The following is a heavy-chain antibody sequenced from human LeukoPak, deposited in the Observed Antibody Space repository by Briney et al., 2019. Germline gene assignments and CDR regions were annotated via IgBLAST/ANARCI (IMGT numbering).Heavy chain of an antibody. J-gene: IGHJ4*02. Sequence: GASVKVSCKASGYTFTSYYMHWVRQAPGQGLEWMGIINPSGGSTSYAQKVQGRVTMTRDMSTSTVYMELSSLRSEDTAVYYCARDPSIYYDSSGYYPYYFDYWGQGTLVTVSS. CDR3: ARDPSIYYDSSGYYPYYFDY. CDR1: GYTFTSYY. CDR2: INPSGGST. V-gene: IGHV1-46*01. D-gene: IGHD3-22*01.